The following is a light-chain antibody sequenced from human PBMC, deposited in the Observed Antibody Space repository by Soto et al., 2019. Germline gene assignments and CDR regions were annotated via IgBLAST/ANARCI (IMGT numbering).Light chain of an antibody. V-gene: IGKV1-5*01. CDR2: DAS. CDR1: QNIYTW. Sequence: PSTLSASVGDRVSITCRASQNIYTWLAWYQQKPGIAPKLLIYDASSLESGVPSRFSGSGSGTEFTLTISSLQPDDFATYYCQQYNTYWTFGQGTKV. CDR3: QQYNTYWT. J-gene: IGKJ1*01.